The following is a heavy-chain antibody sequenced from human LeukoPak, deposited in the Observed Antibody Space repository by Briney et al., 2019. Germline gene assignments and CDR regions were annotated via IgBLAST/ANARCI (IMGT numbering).Heavy chain of an antibody. D-gene: IGHD2-2*01. Sequence: SETLSLTCAVYGGSFSGYYWSWIRQPPGKGLEWIGEINHSGSTNYNPSLKSRVTISVDTSKNQSSLKLSSVTAADTAVYYCARGIVVVTAAKVDYFDYWGQGTLVTVSS. J-gene: IGHJ4*02. CDR3: ARGIVVVTAAKVDYFDY. V-gene: IGHV4-34*01. CDR2: INHSGST. CDR1: GGSFSGYY.